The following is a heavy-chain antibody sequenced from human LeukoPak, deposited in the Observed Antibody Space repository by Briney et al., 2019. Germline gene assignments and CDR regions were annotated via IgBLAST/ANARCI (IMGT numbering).Heavy chain of an antibody. V-gene: IGHV4-59*01. CDR3: ARGYRLVDY. CDR2: IYYSGST. CDR1: GGSISSNY. Sequence: SETLSLTCTVSGGSISSNYWSWIRQPPGKGLEWIGYIYYSGSTNYNPSLKSRVTISVDTSKNQVSLKLTSATAADTAVYYCARGYRLVDYWGQGTLVTVSS. D-gene: IGHD6-19*01. J-gene: IGHJ4*02.